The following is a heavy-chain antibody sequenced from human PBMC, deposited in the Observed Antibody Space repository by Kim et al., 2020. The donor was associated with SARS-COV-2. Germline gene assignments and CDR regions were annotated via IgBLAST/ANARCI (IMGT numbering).Heavy chain of an antibody. CDR2: INTYKGDT. J-gene: IGHJ3*02. Sequence: ASVKVSCKASGYSFTNFGLSWVRQAPGQGLEWMGWINTYKGDTKYKQKFQDRVTMTTDTSTTTAYMELRSLRSDDTAVYYCARSFFTLLGFGEPNAVDIW. V-gene: IGHV1-18*01. CDR3: ARSFFTLLGFGEPNAVDI. D-gene: IGHD3-10*01. CDR1: GYSFTNFG.